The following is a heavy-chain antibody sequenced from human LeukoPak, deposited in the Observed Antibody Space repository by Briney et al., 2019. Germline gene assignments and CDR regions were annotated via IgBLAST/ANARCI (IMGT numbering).Heavy chain of an antibody. D-gene: IGHD3-9*01. CDR1: GYTFTSYY. CDR2: INPSGGST. Sequence: GASVKVSCKASGYTFTSYYMHWVRQAPGQGLEWMGIINPSGGSTSYAQKFQGRVTMTRDTSTSTVYMELSSLRSEDTAVYYCARDRALHYDILTGPDYWGQGTLVTVSS. J-gene: IGHJ4*02. CDR3: ARDRALHYDILTGPDY. V-gene: IGHV1-46*01.